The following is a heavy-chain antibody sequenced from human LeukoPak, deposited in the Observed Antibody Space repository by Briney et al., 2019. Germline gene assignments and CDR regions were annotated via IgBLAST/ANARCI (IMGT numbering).Heavy chain of an antibody. CDR1: GYTFNAYY. V-gene: IGHV1-2*02. J-gene: IGHJ6*03. CDR3: ARDRDSYGDYYFFYMDV. Sequence: ASVKVSCKASGYTFNAYYIHWVRQAPGQGLEWMGWINPHSGGTNSTQKFQDRVTMTRDTSISTVYMGLGRLRSDDTAVYYCARDRDSYGDYYFFYMDVWGKGTTVAVSS. CDR2: INPHSGGT. D-gene: IGHD5-18*01.